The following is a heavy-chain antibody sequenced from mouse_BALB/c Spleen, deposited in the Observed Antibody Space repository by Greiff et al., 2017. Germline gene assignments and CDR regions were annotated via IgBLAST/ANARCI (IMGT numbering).Heavy chain of an antibody. D-gene: IGHD4-1*01. V-gene: IGHV2-6-4*01. CDR2: IWGGGST. Sequence: QVQLKESGPGLVAPSQSLSISCTASGFSLSSYSVHWVRQPPGQGLEWLGMIWGGGSTDYYSALKSRLSISKDNSKCQVFLKMNSLQTDDTAMYYCARNWAPYAMDYWGQGTSVTVSA. J-gene: IGHJ4*01. CDR3: ARNWAPYAMDY. CDR1: GFSLSSYS.